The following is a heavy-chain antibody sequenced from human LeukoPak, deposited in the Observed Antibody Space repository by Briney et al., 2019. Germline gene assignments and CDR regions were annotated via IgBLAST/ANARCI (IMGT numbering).Heavy chain of an antibody. Sequence: SETLSLTCTVSGGSISSYYWSWIRQPPGKGLEWIGYIYYSGSTNYNPSLKSRVTISVDTSKNQFSLKLSSVTAADTAVYYCARGHYSYGYFDYWGQGTLVTVSS. J-gene: IGHJ4*02. CDR3: ARGHYSYGYFDY. CDR2: IYYSGST. CDR1: GGSISSYY. D-gene: IGHD5-18*01. V-gene: IGHV4-59*01.